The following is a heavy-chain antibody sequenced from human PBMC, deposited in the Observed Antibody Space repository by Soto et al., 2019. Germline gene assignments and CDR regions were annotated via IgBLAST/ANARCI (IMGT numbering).Heavy chain of an antibody. Sequence: QVQMVQSGAEVKKPGSSVKVSCKASGGTFSSYAISWVRQAPGQGLEWMGGIIPIFGTANYAQKFQGRVTITAEESTSTAKIELSSLRSEDTAVYYCASLYIWGSLSSGAFDIWGQGTMVTGSS. CDR2: IIPIFGTA. D-gene: IGHD3-16*01. CDR3: ASLYIWGSLSSGAFDI. CDR1: GGTFSSYA. V-gene: IGHV1-69*12. J-gene: IGHJ3*02.